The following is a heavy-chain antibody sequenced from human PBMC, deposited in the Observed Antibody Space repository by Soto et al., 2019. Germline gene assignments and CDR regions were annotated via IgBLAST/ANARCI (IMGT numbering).Heavy chain of an antibody. J-gene: IGHJ1*01. CDR3: VTDDWTDYPRFAY. CDR1: GFTFSNYA. Sequence: QVQLVESGGGVVQPGRSLRLSCAASGFTFSNYAMHWVRQAPGKGLDWVAVISSDGSIKYYADSVKGRFTVSRADSKTTLYLHMKTLKTAYPAVYYRVTDDWTDYPRFAYSGQGTLVTVSS. V-gene: IGHV3-30-3*01. CDR2: ISSDGSIK. D-gene: IGHD3-9*01.